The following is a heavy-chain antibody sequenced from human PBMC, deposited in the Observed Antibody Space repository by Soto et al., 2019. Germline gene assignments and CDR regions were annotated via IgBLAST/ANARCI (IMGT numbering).Heavy chain of an antibody. V-gene: IGHV4-31*03. J-gene: IGHJ4*02. Sequence: PSETLSLTCTVSGGSISSGGYYWSWIRQHPGKGLEWIGHIYYSGSTYYNPSLKSRVTISVDTSKNQFSLKLSSVTAADTAVYYCARDRGGYHFDYWGQGTLVTVSS. D-gene: IGHD5-12*01. CDR1: GGSISSGGYY. CDR2: IYYSGST. CDR3: ARDRGGYHFDY.